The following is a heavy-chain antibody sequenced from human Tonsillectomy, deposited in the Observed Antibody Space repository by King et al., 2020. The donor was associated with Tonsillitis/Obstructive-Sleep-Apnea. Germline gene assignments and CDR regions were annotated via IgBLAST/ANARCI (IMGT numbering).Heavy chain of an antibody. CDR3: ARGVLIVVVPAAMPFWFDP. CDR2: IIPIFGTA. D-gene: IGHD2-2*01. V-gene: IGHV1-69*01. Sequence: QLVQSGAEVKKPGSSVKVSCKASGGTFSSYAISWVRQAPGQGLEWMGGIIPIFGTANYAQKFQGRVTITADESTGTANMELGSLRSEDTAVYYCARGVLIVVVPAAMPFWFDPWGQGTLVTVSS. CDR1: GGTFSSYA. J-gene: IGHJ5*02.